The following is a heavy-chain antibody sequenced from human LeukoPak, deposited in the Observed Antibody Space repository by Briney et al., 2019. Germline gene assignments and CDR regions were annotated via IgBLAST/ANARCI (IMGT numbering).Heavy chain of an antibody. CDR1: GGSFSGYY. D-gene: IGHD6-13*01. Sequence: SETLSLTCAVYGGSFSGYYWSWIRQPPGKGLEWVGEINHSGSTNYNPPLKSRVTISVDTSKNQVSLKLSSVTAADTAVYYCARVRIAAADPNYYWGQGTLVTVSS. CDR2: INHSGST. J-gene: IGHJ4*02. CDR3: ARVRIAAADPNYY. V-gene: IGHV4-34*01.